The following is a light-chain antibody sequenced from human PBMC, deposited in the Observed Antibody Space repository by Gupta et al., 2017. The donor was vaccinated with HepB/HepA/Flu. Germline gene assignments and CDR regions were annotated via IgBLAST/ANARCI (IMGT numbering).Light chain of an antibody. CDR1: KLGDKY. CDR3: QEWNSSTVV. CDR2: QDS. V-gene: IGLV3-1*01. Sequence: SYELTQPPSVSVSPGQTASITCSGDKLGDKYACWYQQKPGQSPVLVIYQDSKRPSGIPERFSGSNSGNTATLTIGGTQAVDEAYYYCQEWNSSTVVFGGGTKLTV. J-gene: IGLJ2*01.